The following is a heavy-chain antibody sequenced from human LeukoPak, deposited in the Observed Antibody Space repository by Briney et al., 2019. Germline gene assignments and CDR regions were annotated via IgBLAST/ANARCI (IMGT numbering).Heavy chain of an antibody. J-gene: IGHJ6*04. CDR3: AARVHSSRWPLDV. CDR1: GYTFSNSA. D-gene: IGHD6-19*01. V-gene: IGHV1-58*02. Sequence: ASVKVSCKASGYTFSNSAMQWVRQARGQRPEWIGWIVVGSGKTNYAQNFQERVTITRDMSTSTVYMELSSLGLEDTAVYFCAARVHSSRWPLDVWGRGTTVTISS. CDR2: IVVGSGKT.